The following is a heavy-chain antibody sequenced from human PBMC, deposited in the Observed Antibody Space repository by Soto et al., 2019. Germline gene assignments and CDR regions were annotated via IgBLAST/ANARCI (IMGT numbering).Heavy chain of an antibody. CDR3: AKDQGGYFDWLAEYYYYGMDV. CDR2: ISGSGGST. Sequence: EVQLLESGGGLVQPGGSLRLSCAASGFTFSSYAMSWVRQAPGKGLEWVSAISGSGGSTYYADSVKGRFTISRDNSKNTLYLQMNSLRAEDTAVYYCAKDQGGYFDWLAEYYYYGMDVWGQGTTVTVSS. J-gene: IGHJ6*02. V-gene: IGHV3-23*01. D-gene: IGHD3-9*01. CDR1: GFTFSSYA.